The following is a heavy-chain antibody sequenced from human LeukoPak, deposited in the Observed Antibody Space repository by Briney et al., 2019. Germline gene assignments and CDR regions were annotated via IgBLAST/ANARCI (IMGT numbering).Heavy chain of an antibody. Sequence: GASVKVSCKASGYTFTNYAIHWVRQAPGQRLEWMGWINAGDGNTKYSQECQGRVTITRDTSASTAFMELGSLRSEDTAVYYCALGAYDYWGQGTLVTVSS. CDR3: ALGAYDY. D-gene: IGHD1-26*01. V-gene: IGHV1-3*01. CDR1: GYTFTNYA. CDR2: INAGDGNT. J-gene: IGHJ4*02.